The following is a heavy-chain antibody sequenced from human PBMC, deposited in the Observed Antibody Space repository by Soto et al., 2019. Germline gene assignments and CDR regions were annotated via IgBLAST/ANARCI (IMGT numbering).Heavy chain of an antibody. CDR1: GGSISSSSYY. Sequence: PSETLSLTCTVSGGSISSSSYYWGWIRQPPGKGLEWIGSIYYSGSTYYNPSLKSRVTISVDTSKNQFSLKLSSVTAADTAVYYCARHRIAAAGTRDFDYWGQGTLVTVS. CDR2: IYYSGST. J-gene: IGHJ4*02. V-gene: IGHV4-39*01. D-gene: IGHD6-13*01. CDR3: ARHRIAAAGTRDFDY.